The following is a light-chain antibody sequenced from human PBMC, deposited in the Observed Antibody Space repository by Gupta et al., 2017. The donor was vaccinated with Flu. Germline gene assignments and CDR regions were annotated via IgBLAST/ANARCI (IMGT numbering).Light chain of an antibody. V-gene: IGLV2-14*01. CDR2: EVI. CDR3: LSYTSTNTLL. J-gene: IGLJ2*01. CDR1: SSDVGGYDY. Sequence: QSARTQPASVSGSPGQSITISCTGTSSDVGGYDYVSWYQQHPGRAPQLIIYEVINRPSGISNLFSASKSGNTASLTISGLQAEDEADYYCLSYTSTNTLLFGGGTKLTVL.